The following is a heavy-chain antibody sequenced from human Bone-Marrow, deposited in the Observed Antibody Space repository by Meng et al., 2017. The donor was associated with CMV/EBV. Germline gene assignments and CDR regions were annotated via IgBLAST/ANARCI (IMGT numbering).Heavy chain of an antibody. CDR1: EYTFSSYY. CDR3: AGKEAVTDYICFDP. Sequence: ASVKVSCKTSEYTFSSYYIHWVRQAPGQGLEWLGAINPSDGSTSYAQKFQGRVTMTRDTSTRTFYMEVSRLRSDDKAVYYCAGKEAVTDYICFDPWGQGNLVNIYS. J-gene: IGHJ5*02. D-gene: IGHD2-21*02. CDR2: INPSDGST. V-gene: IGHV1-46*01.